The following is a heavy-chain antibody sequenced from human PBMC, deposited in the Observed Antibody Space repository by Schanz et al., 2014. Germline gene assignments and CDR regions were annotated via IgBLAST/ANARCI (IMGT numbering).Heavy chain of an antibody. Sequence: EVQLLESGGGLVQPGGSLRLSCAASTFTFSSDWMSWVRQAPGKGLEWVANIKEDGSVKDYADSVKGRFTISRDNSKNTLFLQMNSLRAEDTAVYYCARDHTTESYYSAGPPINYWGQGTLLTVSS. CDR1: TFTFSSDW. V-gene: IGHV3-7*04. D-gene: IGHD1-26*01. CDR3: ARDHTTESYYSAGPPINY. J-gene: IGHJ4*02. CDR2: IKEDGSVK.